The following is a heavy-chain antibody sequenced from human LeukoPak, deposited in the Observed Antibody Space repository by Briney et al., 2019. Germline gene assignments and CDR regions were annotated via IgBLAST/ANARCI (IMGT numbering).Heavy chain of an antibody. D-gene: IGHD3-16*02. CDR1: GFTFSSYT. V-gene: IGHV3-21*01. J-gene: IGHJ3*02. CDR2: ISSSSYI. Sequence: PGGSLRLSCAASGFTFSSYTMNWVRQAPGKGLQWVSSISSSSYIYYADSVKGRFTISRDNAKNSLYLQMNSLRAEDAAVYYCARERDYVWGSYRNNAFDIWGQGTMVTVSS. CDR3: ARERDYVWGSYRNNAFDI.